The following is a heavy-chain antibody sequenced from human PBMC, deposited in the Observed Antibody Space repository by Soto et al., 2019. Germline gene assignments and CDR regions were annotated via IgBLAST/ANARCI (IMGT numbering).Heavy chain of an antibody. CDR2: IYNGGST. J-gene: IGHJ4*02. CDR1: TVSISSIYDY. V-gene: IGHV4-30-4*01. CDR3: ARGQSGDNVDY. Sequence: QVQLQESGPILVKPSQTLSLTCTVSTVSISSIYDYWSWIRQSPDKGLEWIGHIYNGGSTYNNPSLTSRVNISVDTSKNQFSLQLRSVTAADTAVYYCARGQSGDNVDYWGQGTLVTV. D-gene: IGHD7-27*01.